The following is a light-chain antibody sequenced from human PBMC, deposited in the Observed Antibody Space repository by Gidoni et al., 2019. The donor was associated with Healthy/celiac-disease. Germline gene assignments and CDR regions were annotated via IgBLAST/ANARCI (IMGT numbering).Light chain of an antibody. Sequence: EIVFPHSPGPLSLSPGERATLSCRASQSVSSSYLAWYQQKPGQAPRLLIYSASSRATGIPDRFSGSGAGTDFTLTISRLEPENFAVYYCQQYGSSPFGGGTKVEIK. J-gene: IGKJ4*01. CDR3: QQYGSSP. CDR1: QSVSSSY. CDR2: SAS. V-gene: IGKV3-20*01.